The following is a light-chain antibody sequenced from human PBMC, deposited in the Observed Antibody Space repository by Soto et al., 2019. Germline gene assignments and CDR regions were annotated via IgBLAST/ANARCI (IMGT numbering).Light chain of an antibody. CDR2: ATS. CDR1: QSVRSTF. J-gene: IGKJ1*01. CDR3: QQHGSLLWT. V-gene: IGKV3-20*01. Sequence: EIVLTQSPGTLSLSPGERASLSCRASQSVRSTFLAWYQQKPGQAPRLLIYATSTRATGIPDRFSGSGSGTDFTLTISRLEPEDFAVYYCQQHGSLLWTFGQGTKVEIK.